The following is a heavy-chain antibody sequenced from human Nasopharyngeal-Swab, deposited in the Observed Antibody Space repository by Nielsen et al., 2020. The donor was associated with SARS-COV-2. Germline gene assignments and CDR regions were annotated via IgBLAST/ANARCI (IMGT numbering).Heavy chain of an antibody. D-gene: IGHD1-26*01. J-gene: IGHJ4*02. V-gene: IGHV3-48*03. CDR3: ARGGDTEIDH. CDR2: ISSSGSTI. Sequence: VRQAPGKGLEWVSYISSSGSTIYYADSVKGRFTISRDNAKNSLYLQMNSLRAEDTAVYYCARGGDTEIDHWGQGTLVTVSS.